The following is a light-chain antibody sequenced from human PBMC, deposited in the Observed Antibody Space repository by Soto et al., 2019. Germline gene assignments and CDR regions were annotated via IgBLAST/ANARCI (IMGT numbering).Light chain of an antibody. CDR1: SSNIANYF. CDR2: RSD. V-gene: IGLV1-47*01. Sequence: QSVLTQPPSASGTPGQRVTMSCSGTSSNIANYFVYWYQQLPGTAPKLLIYRSDQRPSGVPDRFSASKSGTSASLAISGLRSEDEADYYCASWDDNLSGVVFGGGTKLTVL. J-gene: IGLJ3*02. CDR3: ASWDDNLSGVV.